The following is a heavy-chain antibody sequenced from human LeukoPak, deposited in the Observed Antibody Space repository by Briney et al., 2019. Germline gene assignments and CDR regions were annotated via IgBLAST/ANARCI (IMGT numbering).Heavy chain of an antibody. CDR3: AREVRAYSSSWYAWFDP. CDR2: INPNSGGT. CDR1: GYTFTGYY. D-gene: IGHD6-13*01. Sequence: ASVKVSCKASGYTFTGYYMHWVRQAPGQGLEWMGWINPNSGGTNYAQKSQGRVTMTRDTSISTAYMELSRLRSDDTAVYYCAREVRAYSSSWYAWFDPWGQGTLVTVSS. J-gene: IGHJ5*02. V-gene: IGHV1-2*02.